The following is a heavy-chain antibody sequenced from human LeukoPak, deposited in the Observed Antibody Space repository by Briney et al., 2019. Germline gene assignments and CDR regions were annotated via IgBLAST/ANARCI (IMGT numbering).Heavy chain of an antibody. CDR1: GYSISSSYY. V-gene: IGHV4-61*01. Sequence: PSETLSLTCTVSGYSISSSYYWSWIRQPPGKGLEWIGYIYYSGSTNYNPSLKSRVTISVDTSKNQFSLKLSSVTAADTAVYYCARDRAVAGTGRIDYWGQGTLVTVSS. CDR2: IYYSGST. D-gene: IGHD6-19*01. J-gene: IGHJ4*02. CDR3: ARDRAVAGTGRIDY.